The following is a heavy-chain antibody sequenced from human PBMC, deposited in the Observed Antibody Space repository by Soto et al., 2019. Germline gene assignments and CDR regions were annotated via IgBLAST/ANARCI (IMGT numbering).Heavy chain of an antibody. Sequence: QVQLQESGPGLVKPSGTLSLTCAVSGGSISSSNWWSWVRQPPGKGLEWIGEIYYSGRTNYNSSLRSRVTISVDKSKDQFILLLRSVTAVDTAVYYCARGRNLEYSSLVFEYWGQGTLVTVSS. CDR2: IYYSGRT. J-gene: IGHJ4*02. V-gene: IGHV4-4*02. CDR1: GGSISSSNW. CDR3: ARGRNLEYSSLVFEY. D-gene: IGHD6-13*01.